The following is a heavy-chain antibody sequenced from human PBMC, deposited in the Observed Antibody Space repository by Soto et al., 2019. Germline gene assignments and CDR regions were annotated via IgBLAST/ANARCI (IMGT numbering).Heavy chain of an antibody. CDR1: GYTFTGYY. D-gene: IGHD4-17*01. Sequence: ASVKVSCKASGYTFTGYYMHWVRQAPGQGLEWMGWINPNSGGTNYAQKFQGWVTMTRDTSISTAYMELSRLRSDDTAVYYCARDGATVTDDAFDIWGQGTMVTVSS. CDR2: INPNSGGT. J-gene: IGHJ3*02. CDR3: ARDGATVTDDAFDI. V-gene: IGHV1-2*04.